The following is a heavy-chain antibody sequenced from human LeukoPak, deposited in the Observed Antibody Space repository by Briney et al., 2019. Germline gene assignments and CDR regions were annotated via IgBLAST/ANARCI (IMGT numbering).Heavy chain of an antibody. J-gene: IGHJ6*03. CDR1: GFTFSNFN. CDR3: ARDLTDPPYYYYYIDV. CDR2: TSSSGYSI. Sequence: GGSLRLSCAASGFTFSNFNMNWVRQAPGKGLEWVSCTSSSGYSIYYADSVKGRFTISRDNAKNSLYLQMNSLRAEDTAVYYCARDLTDPPYYYYYIDVWGKGTTVTISS. V-gene: IGHV3-21*01.